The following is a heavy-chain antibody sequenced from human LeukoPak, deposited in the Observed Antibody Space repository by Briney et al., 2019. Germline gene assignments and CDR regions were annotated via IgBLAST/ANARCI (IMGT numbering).Heavy chain of an antibody. Sequence: GGSLRLSCAASGFTFSDYYMSWIRQAPGKGLEWVAVISSDGSSKYYADSVKGRFTISRDNSKNTLYLQMKSLRAEDTAVYYCAREGTTIVVALDYWGQGTLVTVSS. V-gene: IGHV3-30-3*01. CDR1: GFTFSDYY. J-gene: IGHJ4*02. D-gene: IGHD3-22*01. CDR2: ISSDGSSK. CDR3: AREGTTIVVALDY.